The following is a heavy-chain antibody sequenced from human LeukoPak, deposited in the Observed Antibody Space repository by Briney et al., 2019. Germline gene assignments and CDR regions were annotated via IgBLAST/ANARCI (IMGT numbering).Heavy chain of an antibody. V-gene: IGHV3-23*01. Sequence: GGSLRLSCAASGFTFSTYGMNWVRQAPGKGLEWVSGISPSGDITYYADSVMGRFSISRDNPKSTVSLQMSSLRAEDTALYYCAKDLEKAYCGGDCSNDAFDIWGQGTMVTVSS. J-gene: IGHJ3*02. CDR2: ISPSGDIT. CDR3: AKDLEKAYCGGDCSNDAFDI. CDR1: GFTFSTYG. D-gene: IGHD2-21*02.